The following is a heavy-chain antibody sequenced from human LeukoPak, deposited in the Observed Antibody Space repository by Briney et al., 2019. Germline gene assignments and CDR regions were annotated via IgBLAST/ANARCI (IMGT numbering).Heavy chain of an antibody. V-gene: IGHV3-30*01. D-gene: IGHD5-18*01. CDR3: ARDRSQRAYSYGPDGE. CDR1: GFTFSSYA. CDR2: ISYDGSNK. Sequence: PGGSLRLSCAASGFTFSSYAMHWVRQAPGKGLEWAALISYDGSNKFYADSVKGRFTISRDNSKNTLFLQMNSLRAEDKAVYYCARDRSQRAYSYGPDGEWGQGTLVTVSS. J-gene: IGHJ4*02.